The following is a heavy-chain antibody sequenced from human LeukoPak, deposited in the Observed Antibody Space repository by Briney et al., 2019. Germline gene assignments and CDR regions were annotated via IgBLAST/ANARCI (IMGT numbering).Heavy chain of an antibody. CDR2: ISNSSSYT. CDR3: ARCILTGYADDAFDI. CDR1: GFTFSDYY. V-gene: IGHV3-11*06. D-gene: IGHD3-9*01. Sequence: PAGTLRLSCAASGFTFSDYYMSWIRQAPGKGLEWVSYISNSSSYTNYADSVKGRFTISRDNAKHSLQLQMNSLRAEDTAVYYCARCILTGYADDAFDIWGQGTMVTVSS. J-gene: IGHJ3*02.